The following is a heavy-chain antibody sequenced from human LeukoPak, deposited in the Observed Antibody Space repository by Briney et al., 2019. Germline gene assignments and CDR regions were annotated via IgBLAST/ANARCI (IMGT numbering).Heavy chain of an antibody. CDR2: IYYSGST. V-gene: IGHV4-39*01. Sequence: SETLSLTCTVSGGSISSSNYYWGWIRQPPGKGLEWIGSIYYSGSTYYNPSLKSRVTISVDTSKNQFSLKLSSVTAADTAVYYCARLPGGWYAPIRPTGYWGQGTLVTVSS. CDR3: ARLPGGWYAPIRPTGY. J-gene: IGHJ4*02. D-gene: IGHD6-19*01. CDR1: GGSISSSNYY.